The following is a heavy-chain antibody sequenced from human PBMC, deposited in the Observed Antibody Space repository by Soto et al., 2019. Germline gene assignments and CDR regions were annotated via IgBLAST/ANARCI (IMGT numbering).Heavy chain of an antibody. CDR2: IYYSGST. J-gene: IGHJ4*02. CDR1: GGSLSSADHY. V-gene: IGHV4-30-4*08. D-gene: IGHD3-22*01. CDR3: ARAIYSSGYLYYFDS. Sequence: SETLSLTCPVSGGSLSSADHYWSWIRQRPGKGLEWIAYIYYSGSTYYNPSLKSRVAISVDTSKSQFSLKLTSVTAADTAVYYCARAIYSSGYLYYFDSWGQGTLVTVSS.